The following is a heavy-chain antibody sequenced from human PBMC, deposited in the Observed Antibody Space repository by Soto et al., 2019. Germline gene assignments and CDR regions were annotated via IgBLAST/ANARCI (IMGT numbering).Heavy chain of an antibody. CDR3: ISLAFS. CDR2: INPDGSIV. D-gene: IGHD3-3*02. J-gene: IGHJ4*02. Sequence: LRLSCAVSGFTFSVWWMNWVRQVPGKGLAWVSRINPDGSIVDYADSVKGRFTVSRDNAKDTLYLQMDSLRAEDTGVYYCISLAFSWGRGTLVTVSS. CDR1: GFTFSVWW. V-gene: IGHV3-74*01.